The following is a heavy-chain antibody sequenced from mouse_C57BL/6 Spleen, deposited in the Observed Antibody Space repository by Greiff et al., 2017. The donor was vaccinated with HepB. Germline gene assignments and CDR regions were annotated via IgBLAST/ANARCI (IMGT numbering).Heavy chain of an antibody. D-gene: IGHD2-1*01. V-gene: IGHV5-4*01. CDR2: ISDGGSYT. Sequence: EVQRVESGGGLVKPGGSLKLSCAASGFTFSSYAMSWVRQTPEKRLEWVATISDGGSYTYYPDNVKGRFTISRDNAKNNLYLQMSHLKSEDTAMYYCARDDGDYGNYDYFDYWGQGTTLTVSS. CDR1: GFTFSSYA. CDR3: ARDDGDYGNYDYFDY. J-gene: IGHJ2*01.